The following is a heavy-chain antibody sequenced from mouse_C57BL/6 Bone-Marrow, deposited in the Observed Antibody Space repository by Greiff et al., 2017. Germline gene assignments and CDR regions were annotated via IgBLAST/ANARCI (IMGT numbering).Heavy chain of an antibody. CDR1: GFTFSDYG. V-gene: IGHV5-17*01. J-gene: IGHJ1*03. CDR3: ARGYFDV. Sequence: DVMLVESGGGLVKPGGSLKLSCAASGFTFSDYGMHWVRQAPEKGLEWVAYISSGSSTIYYADTVKGRFTIARDNAKNTLFLQMTSLRSEDTAMYYCARGYFDVWGTGTTVTVSS. CDR2: ISSGSSTI.